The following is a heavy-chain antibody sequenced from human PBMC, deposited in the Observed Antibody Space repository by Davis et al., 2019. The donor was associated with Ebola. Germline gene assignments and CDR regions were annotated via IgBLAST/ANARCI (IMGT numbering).Heavy chain of an antibody. V-gene: IGHV3-30*18. Sequence: GESLKISCAASGFTFSSYGMHWVRQAPGKGLEWVAVISYDGSNKYYADSVKGRFTISRDNSKNTLYLQMNSLRAEDTAVYYCAKMGMTTVQKKGLTPYDYWGQGTLVTVSS. CDR3: AKMGMTTVQKKGLTPYDY. CDR1: GFTFSSYG. CDR2: ISYDGSNK. J-gene: IGHJ4*02. D-gene: IGHD4-17*01.